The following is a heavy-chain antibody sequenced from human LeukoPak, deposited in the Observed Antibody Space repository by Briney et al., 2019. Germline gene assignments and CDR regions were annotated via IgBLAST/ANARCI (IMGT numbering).Heavy chain of an antibody. CDR2: INPNSGGT. CDR3: ASGGSGYSGYDWERRTSPDY. J-gene: IGHJ4*02. Sequence: GASARVSFKASGYTFTRYYMHWGRQAPGQGLEWRGWINPNSGGTNYAQKFQGRVTMTRDTSLSTAYMELSRLRSDDTAVYYCASGGSGYSGYDWERRTSPDYWGQGTLVPVSS. CDR1: GYTFTRYY. V-gene: IGHV1-2*02. D-gene: IGHD5-12*01.